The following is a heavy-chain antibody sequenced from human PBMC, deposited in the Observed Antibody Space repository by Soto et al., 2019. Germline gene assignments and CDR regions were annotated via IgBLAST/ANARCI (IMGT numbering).Heavy chain of an antibody. J-gene: IGHJ4*02. CDR3: AREVGYGDFSAALLD. CDR2: IITLFGTA. Sequence: VQLMQSGAEVKQPGSSVKVSCKASGGTFSSHSINWVRQAPGQGLEGMGGIITLFGTANYAQNFQGRVKITADKSTSTAYMELNSLRSDDTAVYYCAREVGYGDFSAALLDWGQGTLVTVSS. D-gene: IGHD4-17*01. V-gene: IGHV1-69*06. CDR1: GGTFSSHS.